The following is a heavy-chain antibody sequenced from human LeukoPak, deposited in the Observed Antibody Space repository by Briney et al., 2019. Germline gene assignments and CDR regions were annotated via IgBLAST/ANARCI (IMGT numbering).Heavy chain of an antibody. V-gene: IGHV3-30*18. D-gene: IGHD3-3*01. J-gene: IGHJ4*02. CDR2: ISYDGSNK. Sequence: GGSLRLSCAASGFTFSSYGMHWVRQAPGKGLEWVAVISYDGSNKYYADSVKGRFTISRDNSKNTLYLQMNSLRAEDTAVYYCAKDDRATIFGFDYWGQGTLVTVSS. CDR1: GFTFSSYG. CDR3: AKDDRATIFGFDY.